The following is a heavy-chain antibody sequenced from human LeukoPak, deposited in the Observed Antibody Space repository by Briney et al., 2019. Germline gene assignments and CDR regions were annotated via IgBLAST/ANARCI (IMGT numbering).Heavy chain of an antibody. D-gene: IGHD1-26*01. CDR2: ITSGSSHI. V-gene: IGHV3-21*01. Sequence: GGSLRLSCSASGFTFSSYAMDWVRQTPGQGLEWVSSITSGSSHIYYADSVKGRFTISRDNAKSSLYLQMNSLRAEDTAVYYCARDPYSGSYGADYYYYMDVWGKGTTVTISS. CDR1: GFTFSSYA. CDR3: ARDPYSGSYGADYYYYMDV. J-gene: IGHJ6*03.